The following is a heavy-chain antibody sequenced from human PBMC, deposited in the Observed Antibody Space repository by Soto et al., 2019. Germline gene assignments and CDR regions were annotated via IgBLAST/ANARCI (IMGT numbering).Heavy chain of an antibody. CDR2: IYWDDDT. D-gene: IGHD1-20*01. Sequence: QITLKESGPTLVKPTQTLTLTCTFSGFSLTTNKVGVGWIRQPPGKALEWLALIYWDDDTRYSPSLKSRLTLTQDTAKPHVALRLTNMDPVDTATYYCVRRLTPVGPFDYWGQGILVTVSS. J-gene: IGHJ4*02. CDR1: GFSLTTNKVG. V-gene: IGHV2-5*02. CDR3: VRRLTPVGPFDY.